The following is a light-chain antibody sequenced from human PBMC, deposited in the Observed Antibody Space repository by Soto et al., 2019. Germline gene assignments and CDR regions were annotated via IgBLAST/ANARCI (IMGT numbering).Light chain of an antibody. CDR3: CSYAGGSTPVV. J-gene: IGLJ2*01. Sequence: QSALTQPASVSGSPGQSITISCTGTSSDVGSYNFVSWYQQCPGRAPKLMIFEVTKRPSGVSNRFSGSKSGNTASLTSSGLQAEDEAEYYCCSYAGGSTPVVFGGGTKLTVL. CDR1: SSDVGSYNF. CDR2: EVT. V-gene: IGLV2-23*02.